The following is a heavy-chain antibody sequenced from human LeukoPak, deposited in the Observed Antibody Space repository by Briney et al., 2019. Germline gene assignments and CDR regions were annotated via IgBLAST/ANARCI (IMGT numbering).Heavy chain of an antibody. J-gene: IGHJ4*02. CDR2: ISGSGGST. CDR3: AKAQPWLVLSYFGY. V-gene: IGHV3-23*01. D-gene: IGHD6-19*01. Sequence: PGGSLRLSCAASGFTFSIYAMSWVRQAPGKGLEWVSAISGSGGSTYYAGSVKGRFPISRDNSKNTPYLQMNILRPQATPVTYCAKAQPWLVLSYFGYWGQGTQVTVPS. CDR1: GFTFSIYA.